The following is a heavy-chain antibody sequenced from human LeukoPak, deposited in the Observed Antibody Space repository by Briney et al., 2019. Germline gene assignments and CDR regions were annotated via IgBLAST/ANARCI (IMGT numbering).Heavy chain of an antibody. D-gene: IGHD3-22*01. CDR1: GFTFSSYG. CDR3: ARERDVYYYDSSGYLIFDY. CDR2: IQYDGSNQ. Sequence: GGSLRLSCTASGFTFSSYGMHWVRQAPGKGLEWVAYIQYDGSNQQYADSVKGRFSISRDRSKNVPYLQMNSLRAEDTAVYYCARERDVYYYDSSGYLIFDYWGQGTLVTVSS. J-gene: IGHJ4*02. V-gene: IGHV3-30*02.